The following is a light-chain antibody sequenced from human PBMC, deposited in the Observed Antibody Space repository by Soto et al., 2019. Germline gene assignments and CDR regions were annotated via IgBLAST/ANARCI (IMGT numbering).Light chain of an antibody. V-gene: IGKV1-9*01. J-gene: IGKJ2*01. CDR1: QGISSS. Sequence: DIQLTQSPSFLSASVGDRVTITCRASQGISSSLAWYQQKPGKAPGLLIYAASTLQSGVPSRFSGSGSGTEFTLTIVSLQPEDFATYYCQQFNSYPYTFGQGTELEIK. CDR3: QQFNSYPYT. CDR2: AAS.